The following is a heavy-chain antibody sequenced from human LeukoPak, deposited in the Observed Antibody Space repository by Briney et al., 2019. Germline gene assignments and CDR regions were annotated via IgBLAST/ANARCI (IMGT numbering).Heavy chain of an antibody. CDR1: GYTFTGYY. V-gene: IGHV1-2*02. D-gene: IGHD3-10*01. Sequence: ASVKVSCKASGYTFTGYYMHWVRQAPGQGLGWMGWINPNSGGTNYAQMFQGRVTMTRDKSISTAYMELSRLRSDDTAVYYCAGGTMVQGNWGSYYYYYMDVWGKGTTVTVSS. J-gene: IGHJ6*03. CDR2: INPNSGGT. CDR3: AGGTMVQGNWGSYYYYYMDV.